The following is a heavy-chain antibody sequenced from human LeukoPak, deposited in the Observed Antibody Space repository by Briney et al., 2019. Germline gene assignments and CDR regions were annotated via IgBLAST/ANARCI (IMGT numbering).Heavy chain of an antibody. CDR3: ARGGGGFDY. D-gene: IGHD3-10*01. J-gene: IGHJ4*02. Sequence: SETLSLTCAVSGGSISSGGYYWSWIRQPPGKGLEWIGEINHSGSTNYNPSLKSRVTISVDTSKNQFSLKLSSVTAADTAVYYCARGGGGFDYWGQGTLVTVSS. CDR2: INHSGST. V-gene: IGHV4-34*01. CDR1: GGSISSGGYY.